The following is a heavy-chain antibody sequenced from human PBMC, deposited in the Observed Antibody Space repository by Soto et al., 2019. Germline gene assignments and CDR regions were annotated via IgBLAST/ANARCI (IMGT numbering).Heavy chain of an antibody. J-gene: IGHJ5*01. CDR1: GFTFSSYA. CDR3: ARDSYSSLFDS. V-gene: IGHV3-23*01. CDR2: ISGSADST. D-gene: IGHD6-19*01. Sequence: PGGSLRLSCAASGFTFSSYAMSRVRQTPEKGLEWVSAISGSADSTYYTDSVKGRFTISRDNSKNTLYLQMNSLRAEATPLYFCARDSYSSLFDSWGQGTLVTVSS.